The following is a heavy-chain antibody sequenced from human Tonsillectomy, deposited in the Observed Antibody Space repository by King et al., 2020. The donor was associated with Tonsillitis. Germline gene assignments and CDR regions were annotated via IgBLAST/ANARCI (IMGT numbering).Heavy chain of an antibody. J-gene: IGHJ3*01. Sequence: VQLVESGGGLVQPGGSLRLSCAASGFTFSSFAMNWVRQAPGKGLEWVSAISGSGDSTYFADSVKGRFTISRGDSKNTLYLVMNSLRAEDTAVYYCAKGFSGVYRAFDFWGQGTMVTVSS. V-gene: IGHV3-23*04. CDR1: GFTFSSFA. CDR3: AKGFSGVYRAFDF. CDR2: ISGSGDST. D-gene: IGHD6-13*01.